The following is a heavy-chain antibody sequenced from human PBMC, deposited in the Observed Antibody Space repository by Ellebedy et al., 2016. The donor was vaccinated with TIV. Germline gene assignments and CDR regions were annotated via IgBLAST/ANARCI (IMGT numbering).Heavy chain of an antibody. D-gene: IGHD3-16*01. V-gene: IGHV3-7*03. CDR2: IKRDGSEK. Sequence: GESLKISCAASGFTFSSYWMSWVRQAPGKGLEWVANIKRDGSEKNYVDSVKGRFTISRDNAKNSLYLQMSSLRAEDTAVYYCAGLDYGVDVWGQGTTVTVSS. CDR1: GFTFSSYW. CDR3: AGLDYGVDV. J-gene: IGHJ6*02.